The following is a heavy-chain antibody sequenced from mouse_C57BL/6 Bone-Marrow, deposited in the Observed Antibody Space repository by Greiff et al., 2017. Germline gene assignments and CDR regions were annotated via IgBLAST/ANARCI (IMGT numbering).Heavy chain of an antibody. J-gene: IGHJ1*03. Sequence: EVKLLESGGGLVQPGGSLKLSCAASGFTFSDYGMAWVRQAPRKGPEWVAFISNLAYSIYYADTVTGRFTISRENAKNTLYLERSSLRSEDTAMYYCARNTVVATDWYFDVWGTGTTVTVAS. V-gene: IGHV5-15*01. CDR1: GFTFSDYG. D-gene: IGHD1-1*01. CDR2: ISNLAYSI. CDR3: ARNTVVATDWYFDV.